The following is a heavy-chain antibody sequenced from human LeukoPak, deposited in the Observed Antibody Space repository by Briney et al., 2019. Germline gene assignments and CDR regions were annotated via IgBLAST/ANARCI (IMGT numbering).Heavy chain of an antibody. Sequence: GASVKVSCKASGYTFTSYGISWVRQAPGQGLEWMGGIIPIFGTANYAQKFQGRVTITADESTSTAYMELSSLRSEDTAVYYCARKPPIAAAGTLDPWGQGTLVTVSS. CDR2: IIPIFGTA. D-gene: IGHD6-13*01. J-gene: IGHJ5*02. CDR3: ARKPPIAAAGTLDP. CDR1: GYTFTSYG. V-gene: IGHV1-69*13.